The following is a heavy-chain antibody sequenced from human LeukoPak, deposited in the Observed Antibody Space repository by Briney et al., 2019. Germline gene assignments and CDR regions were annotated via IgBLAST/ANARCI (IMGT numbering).Heavy chain of an antibody. CDR1: GFTFSSYS. CDR2: ISSSSSYI. V-gene: IGHV3-21*01. J-gene: IGHJ3*02. CDR3: ATQAGAFDI. D-gene: IGHD6-13*01. Sequence: WGSLRLSCAASGFTFSSYSMNWVRQAPGKGLEWVSSISSSSSYIYYADSVKCRFTISRDNAKNSLYLQMNSLRAEDTAVYYCATQAGAFDIWGQGTMVTVSS.